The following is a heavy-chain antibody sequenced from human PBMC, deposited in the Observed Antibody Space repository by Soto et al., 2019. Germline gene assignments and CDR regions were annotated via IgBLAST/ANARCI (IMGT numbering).Heavy chain of an antibody. V-gene: IGHV3-23*01. CDR2: IGGSGGST. CDR3: AKGPMYRPFDS. CDR1: GFTFGTFV. Sequence: GGSLRLSCAASGFTFGTFVMSWVRQAPGKGLEWVSGIGGSGGSTYYADSVKGRFTISRDDSKNTLYLQMNSLRAEDTAIYYCAKGPMYRPFDSWGQGTLVTVSS. D-gene: IGHD2-2*01. J-gene: IGHJ4*02.